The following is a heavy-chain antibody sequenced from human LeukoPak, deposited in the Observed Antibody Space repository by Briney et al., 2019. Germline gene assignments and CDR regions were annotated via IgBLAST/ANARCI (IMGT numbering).Heavy chain of an antibody. CDR1: GDSISTSSYY. CDR2: IYYSGST. Sequence: RTSETLSLTCSVSGDSISTSSYYWGWIRQPLGKGLEWIGTIYYSGSTYYNPSLTSRVTISVGTSKNQFSLKLSSVTAADTAVYYCARHKDYYYSYMDVWGKGTTVTISS. J-gene: IGHJ6*03. V-gene: IGHV4-39*01. CDR3: ARHKDYYYSYMDV.